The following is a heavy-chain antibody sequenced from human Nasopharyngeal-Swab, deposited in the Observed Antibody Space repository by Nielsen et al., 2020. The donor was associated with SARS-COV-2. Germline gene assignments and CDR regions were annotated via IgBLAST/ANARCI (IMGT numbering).Heavy chain of an antibody. V-gene: IGHV4-39*07. Sequence: SETLSLTCTVSGGPISSSSYYWGWIRQPPGKGLEWIGSIYYSGSTYYNPSLKSRVTISVDTSKNQFSLKLSSVTAADTAVYYCARGGSSWYIDYYGMDVWGQGTTVTVSS. D-gene: IGHD6-13*01. CDR3: ARGGSSWYIDYYGMDV. J-gene: IGHJ6*02. CDR2: IYYSGST. CDR1: GGPISSSSYY.